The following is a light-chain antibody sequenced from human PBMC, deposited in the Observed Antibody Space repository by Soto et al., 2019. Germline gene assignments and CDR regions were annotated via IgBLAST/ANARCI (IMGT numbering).Light chain of an antibody. V-gene: IGLV2-8*01. J-gene: IGLJ2*01. CDR1: SSDVGGYKY. CDR3: SAYADLNNVL. CDR2: EVN. Sequence: QSALTQPPSASGSPGQSVTISCTGTSSDVGGYKYVSWYQQKSGKAPKLIIYEVNERPSGVLDRFSGSKSDDTASLTVSGLQAEDEDDYYCSAYADLNNVLFGGGTKLTVL.